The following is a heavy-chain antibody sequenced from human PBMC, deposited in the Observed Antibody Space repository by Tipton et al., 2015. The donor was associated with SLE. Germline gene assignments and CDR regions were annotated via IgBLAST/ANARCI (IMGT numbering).Heavy chain of an antibody. D-gene: IGHD6-13*01. CDR3: ARGLPRVAAAGTAYYFDY. V-gene: IGHV3-21*01. J-gene: IGHJ4*02. CDR1: GFTFSSYS. CDR2: ISSSSSYI. Sequence: GSLRLSCAASGFTFSSYSMNWVRQAPGKGLEWVSSISSSSSYIYYADSVKGRFTISRDNAKNSLYLQMNSLRAEDTAVYYCARGLPRVAAAGTAYYFDYWGQGTQVTVSS.